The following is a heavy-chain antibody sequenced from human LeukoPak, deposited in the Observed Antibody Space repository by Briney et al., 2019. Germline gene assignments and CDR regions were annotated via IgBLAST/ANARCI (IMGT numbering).Heavy chain of an antibody. Sequence: ASVKVSCKVSGCTLTELSMHWVRQAPGKGLEWMGGFDPEDGETSYAQKFQGRVTMTRDTSTSTVYMELSSLRSEDTAVYYCARFIVSGGYFDYWGQGTLVTVSS. D-gene: IGHD2-21*01. CDR2: FDPEDGET. CDR3: ARFIVSGGYFDY. V-gene: IGHV1-24*01. CDR1: GCTLTELS. J-gene: IGHJ4*02.